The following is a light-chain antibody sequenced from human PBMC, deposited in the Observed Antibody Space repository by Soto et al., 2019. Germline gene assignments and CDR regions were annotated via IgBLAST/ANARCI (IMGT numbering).Light chain of an antibody. CDR3: QQYGSSPLT. V-gene: IGKV3-20*01. J-gene: IGKJ4*01. Sequence: EIIMTQSPATLSVSPGGRATLPCRASQSVSSSYLAWYQQKPGQAPRLLIYGASSRATGIPDRFSGSGSGTDFTLTISRLEPEDFAVYYCQQYGSSPLTFGGGTKVDIK. CDR2: GAS. CDR1: QSVSSSY.